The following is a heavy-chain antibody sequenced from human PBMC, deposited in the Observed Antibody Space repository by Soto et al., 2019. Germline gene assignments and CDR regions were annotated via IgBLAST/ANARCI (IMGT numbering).Heavy chain of an antibody. CDR1: GGSISSYY. D-gene: IGHD1-1*01. Sequence: SETLSLTCTVSGGSISSYYWSWIRQPPGKGLEWVGYIYYSGSTNYNPSLKSRVTISVDTSKNQFSLKLSSVTAADTAVYYCASWNPTRPSLDYWGQGTLVTVSS. CDR2: IYYSGST. V-gene: IGHV4-59*01. CDR3: ASWNPTRPSLDY. J-gene: IGHJ4*02.